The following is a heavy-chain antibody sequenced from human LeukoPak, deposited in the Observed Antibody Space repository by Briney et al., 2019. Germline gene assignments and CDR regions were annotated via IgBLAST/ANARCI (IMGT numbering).Heavy chain of an antibody. J-gene: IGHJ5*02. Sequence: GGSLRLSCAASGFAFSSYSMNWVRQAPGKGLEWVSYVSSGSSSIYYADSVRGLFTISRDNAKNSLYLQLNSLRDEDTAVYYCARVVAGIDWFDPWGQGTLVTVSS. CDR1: GFAFSSYS. CDR3: ARVVAGIDWFDP. CDR2: VSSGSSSI. V-gene: IGHV3-48*02. D-gene: IGHD6-19*01.